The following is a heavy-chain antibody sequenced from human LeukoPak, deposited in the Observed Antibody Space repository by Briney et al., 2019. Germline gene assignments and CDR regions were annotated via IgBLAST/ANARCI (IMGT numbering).Heavy chain of an antibody. Sequence: SETLSLTCTVSGSSISSSKYYWGWIRQPPGKGLEWIGTIYYSGSTYYNPSLKSRITISVDTSKNQFSLKLSSVTAADTAVYYCARRFRRDGYKSHAFDIWGQGTMVTVSS. V-gene: IGHV4-39*07. J-gene: IGHJ3*02. CDR2: IYYSGST. CDR3: ARRFRRDGYKSHAFDI. CDR1: GSSISSSKYY. D-gene: IGHD5-24*01.